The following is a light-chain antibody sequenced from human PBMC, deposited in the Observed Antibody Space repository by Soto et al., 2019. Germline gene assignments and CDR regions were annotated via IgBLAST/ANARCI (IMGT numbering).Light chain of an antibody. V-gene: IGKV1-5*01. CDR2: DAF. CDR1: HSITRW. CDR3: QQYSYLST. Sequence: DIQLTQSPSTLSASVGDSVTITCRASHSITRWLAWYQQKPGKAPKLLIHDAFTLQSGVPSRFSGSGSGTEFTLTISSLQPDDSATYYCQQYSYLSTFGQGTKVDIK. J-gene: IGKJ1*01.